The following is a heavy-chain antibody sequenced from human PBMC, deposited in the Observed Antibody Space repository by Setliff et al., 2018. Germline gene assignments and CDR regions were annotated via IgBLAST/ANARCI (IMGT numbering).Heavy chain of an antibody. CDR1: GFTFSNYN. CDR3: VGDYQLLF. D-gene: IGHD2-21*01. CDR2: ISFSSSTI. Sequence: PGGSLRLSCAASGFTFSNYNMNWVRQAPGKGLEWVSYISFSSSTIYYADSVKGRFTISRDNAKNTLYLQMNSLRVEDTAVYYCVGDYQLLFWGQGVLVTVSS. J-gene: IGHJ4*02. V-gene: IGHV3-48*04.